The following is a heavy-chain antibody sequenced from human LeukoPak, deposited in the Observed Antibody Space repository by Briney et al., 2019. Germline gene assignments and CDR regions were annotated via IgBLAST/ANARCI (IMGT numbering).Heavy chain of an antibody. D-gene: IGHD3-22*01. CDR3: ARDYYYYDSSGYPT. V-gene: IGHV1-18*01. CDR2: ISAYNGNT. CDR1: GYTFTSYG. Sequence: GASVKVSCKASGYTFTSYGISWVRQAPGQGLEWMGWISAYNGNTNYAQKLQGRVTMTTDTSTSTAYMELRSLRSDDTAVYYCARDYYYYDSSGYPTWGQGTLVPVSS. J-gene: IGHJ4*02.